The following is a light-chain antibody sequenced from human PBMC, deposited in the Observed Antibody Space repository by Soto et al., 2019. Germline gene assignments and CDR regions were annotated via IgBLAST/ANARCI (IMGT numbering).Light chain of an antibody. Sequence: QSVLTQPASVSGSLGQSITISCTGTSSDVGGYDFVSWYQRHPGKAPKLIIYEVRTRPSGVSDRFSGSKSGNTASLTISGLQAEDEADYYCSSYTSDWGVFGTGTKVTVL. CDR3: SSYTSDWGV. CDR2: EVR. V-gene: IGLV2-14*01. CDR1: SSDVGGYDF. J-gene: IGLJ1*01.